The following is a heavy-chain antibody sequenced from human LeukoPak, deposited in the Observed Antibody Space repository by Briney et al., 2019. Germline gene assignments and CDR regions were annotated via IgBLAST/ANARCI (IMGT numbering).Heavy chain of an antibody. V-gene: IGHV3-7*01. D-gene: IGHD1-1*01. CDR2: IKQDGSEK. Sequence: GGSPRLSCAASGFTFSSYWMSWVRQAPGKGLEWVANIKQDGSEKYYVDSVKGRFTISRDNAKNSLYLQMNSLRVEDTAVYYCARSPPLWNGDAFDIWGQGTMVTVSS. CDR3: ARSPPLWNGDAFDI. CDR1: GFTFSSYW. J-gene: IGHJ3*02.